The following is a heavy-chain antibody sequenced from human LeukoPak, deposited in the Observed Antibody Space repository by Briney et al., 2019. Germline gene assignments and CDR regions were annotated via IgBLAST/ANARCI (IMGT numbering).Heavy chain of an antibody. D-gene: IGHD2-2*01. CDR2: IYYSGST. Sequence: SETLSLTCTVSGGSISSYYWSWIRQPPGKGLEWIGYIYYSGSTNYNPSLKSRVTISVDTSKNQFSLKLSSVTAADTAVYYCARVGDIVVVPAAITPDYGMDVWGQGTTVTVSS. V-gene: IGHV4-59*12. CDR3: ARVGDIVVVPAAITPDYGMDV. J-gene: IGHJ6*02. CDR1: GGSISSYY.